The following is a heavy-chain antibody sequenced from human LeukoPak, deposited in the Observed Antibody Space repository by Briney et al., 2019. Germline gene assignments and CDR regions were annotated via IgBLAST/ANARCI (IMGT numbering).Heavy chain of an antibody. V-gene: IGHV4-30-4*08. CDR3: ARDFADGDYGQFDY. D-gene: IGHD4/OR15-4a*01. J-gene: IGHJ4*02. Sequence: SETLSLTCTVSGGSISSDDYSWSWIRQPPGKGLEWIGHIFYSGSTHYNPSLRSRLTISVDTSKNQFSLKLSSVTAADTAVYYCARDFADGDYGQFDYWSQGTLVIVT. CDR1: GGSISSDDYS. CDR2: IFYSGST.